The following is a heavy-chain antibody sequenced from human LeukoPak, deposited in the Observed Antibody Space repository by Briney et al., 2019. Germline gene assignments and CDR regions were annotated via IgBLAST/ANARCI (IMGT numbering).Heavy chain of an antibody. D-gene: IGHD3-16*01. V-gene: IGHV3-23*01. J-gene: IGHJ4*02. Sequence: GGSLRLSCAASGFTFSSYAMSWVRQPPGKGLEWVSAISGSGGSTYYADSVKGRFTISRDNSRDTLYLQMNSLRAEDTAVYYCAKGYYDYFWGSYYFDYWGQGTLVTVSS. CDR2: ISGSGGST. CDR1: GFTFSSYA. CDR3: AKGYYDYFWGSYYFDY.